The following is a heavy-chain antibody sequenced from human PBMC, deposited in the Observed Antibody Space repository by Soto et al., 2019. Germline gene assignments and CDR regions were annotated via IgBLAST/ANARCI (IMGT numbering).Heavy chain of an antibody. V-gene: IGHV3-48*02. J-gene: IGHJ5*02. Sequence: EVQLVESGGGLVQPGGSLRLSCAASGFTFSSYSMNWVRQAPGKGLEWVSYISSSSSTIYYADSVKGRFAISRDNAKNSLYLQMNSLRDEDTAVYYCAGRSSWYSAFDPWGQGTLVTVSS. CDR2: ISSSSSTI. CDR3: AGRSSWYSAFDP. D-gene: IGHD6-13*01. CDR1: GFTFSSYS.